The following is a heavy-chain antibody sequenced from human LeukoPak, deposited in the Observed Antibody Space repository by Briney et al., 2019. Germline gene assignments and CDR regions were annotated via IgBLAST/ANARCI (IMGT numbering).Heavy chain of an antibody. CDR1: GFTSSSYE. Sequence: GGSLRLSCAVSGFTSSSYEMNWVRQAPGKGLEWVSYISSSGSTIYYADSVKGRFTISRDNAKNSLYLQMNSLRAEDTAVYYCARDSSSSGGMDVWGQGTTVTVSS. CDR2: ISSSGSTI. CDR3: ARDSSSSGGMDV. D-gene: IGHD6-13*01. V-gene: IGHV3-48*03. J-gene: IGHJ6*02.